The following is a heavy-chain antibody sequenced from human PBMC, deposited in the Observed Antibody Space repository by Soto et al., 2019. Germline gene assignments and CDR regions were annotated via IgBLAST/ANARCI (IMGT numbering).Heavy chain of an antibody. V-gene: IGHV4-59*08. D-gene: IGHD4-4*01. CDR3: ARHPPTSPFDD. J-gene: IGHJ4*02. Sequence: PSETLSLTCTASGGSISSYYWSWIRQPPGKGLEWIGYIYYSGSTNYNPSLKSRVTISVDTSKNQFSLKLSSVTAADTAVYYCARHPPTSPFDDWGQGTRVTVSS. CDR2: IYYSGST. CDR1: GGSISSYY.